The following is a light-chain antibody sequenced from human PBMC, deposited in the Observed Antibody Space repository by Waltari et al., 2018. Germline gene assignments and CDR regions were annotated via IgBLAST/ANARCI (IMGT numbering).Light chain of an antibody. Sequence: QSALTQPASVSGSPGQSITISCPGTSSDVGAHNHVSWYQQHPGKAPKLMIYEVHNRPSGVSNRFSGSKSGNTASLTISGLQAEDEADYYCSSYTRSGPLFGGGTKLTVL. V-gene: IGLV2-14*01. CDR2: EVH. CDR1: SSDVGAHNH. CDR3: SSYTRSGPL. J-gene: IGLJ3*02.